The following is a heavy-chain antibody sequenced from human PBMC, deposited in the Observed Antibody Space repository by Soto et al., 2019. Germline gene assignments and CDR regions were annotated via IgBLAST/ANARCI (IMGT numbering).Heavy chain of an antibody. CDR3: ARHEAGWYFDS. CDR2: IYYSGST. Sequence: SETLSLTCTVSRGSISSGTNYWAWIRQPPGKGLEWIANIYYSGSTFSNLSLKSRVTISLDTSKNQFSLKLRSVTAAATAVYYCARHEAGWYFDSWGQGTLVTFSS. J-gene: IGHJ4*01. CDR1: RGSISSGTNY. D-gene: IGHD6-25*01. V-gene: IGHV4-39*01.